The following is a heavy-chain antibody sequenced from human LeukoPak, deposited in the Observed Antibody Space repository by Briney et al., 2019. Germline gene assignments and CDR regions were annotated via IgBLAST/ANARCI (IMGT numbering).Heavy chain of an antibody. CDR2: IYPGDSDT. CDR1: GYSFTSYW. Sequence: GESLKISCKGSGYSFTSYWIGWVRQMPGKGLEWMGIIYPGDSDTRYSPSFQGQVTISADKSISTAYLQWSSLKASDTAMYYCARAGYCSSTSRYAEAFDIWGQGTMVTVSS. J-gene: IGHJ3*02. V-gene: IGHV5-51*01. CDR3: ARAGYCSSTSRYAEAFDI. D-gene: IGHD2-2*01.